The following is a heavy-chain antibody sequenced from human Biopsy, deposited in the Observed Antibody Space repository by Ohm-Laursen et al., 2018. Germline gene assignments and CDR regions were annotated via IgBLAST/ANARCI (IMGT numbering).Heavy chain of an antibody. V-gene: IGHV2-70*04. D-gene: IGHD1-26*01. CDR1: GLSFTTVGMR. J-gene: IGHJ6*02. CDR2: IDWAGDT. CDR3: ARASASQYYGVDV. Sequence: TQTLTLTCTFSGLSFTTVGMRVTWIRQAPGKALEWLAHIDWAGDTRYSASLKSRLPISKDTFKDQVVLTMTDIDPVDTATYYCARASASQYYGVDVWGQGTSVTVSS.